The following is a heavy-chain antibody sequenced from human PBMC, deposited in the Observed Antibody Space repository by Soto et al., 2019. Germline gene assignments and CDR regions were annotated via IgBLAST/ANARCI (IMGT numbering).Heavy chain of an antibody. Sequence: ASVNVSCKASGYTFSSICISWVRQAPGQGLERMGWISPHKDDTYYAQRLQGRVTMTTDTSTNTAYMELRSLRSDDTAVYFCARDLDGSGSYFTNYWGPGTLVTVSS. V-gene: IGHV1-18*01. CDR3: ARDLDGSGSYFTNY. J-gene: IGHJ4*02. CDR2: ISPHKDDT. CDR1: GYTFSSIC. D-gene: IGHD3-10*01.